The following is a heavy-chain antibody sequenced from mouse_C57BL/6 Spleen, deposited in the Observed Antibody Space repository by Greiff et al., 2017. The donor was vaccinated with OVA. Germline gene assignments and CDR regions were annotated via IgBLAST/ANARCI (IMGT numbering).Heavy chain of an antibody. D-gene: IGHD1-1*01. Sequence: EVNVVESGGGLVKPGGSLKLSCAASGFTFSDYGMHWVRQAPEKGLEWVAYISSGSSTIYYADTVKGRFTISRDNAKNTLFLQMTSLRSEDTAMYYCARDYYYGSYFDYWGQGTTLTVSS. CDR1: GFTFSDYG. V-gene: IGHV5-17*01. CDR3: ARDYYYGSYFDY. CDR2: ISSGSSTI. J-gene: IGHJ2*01.